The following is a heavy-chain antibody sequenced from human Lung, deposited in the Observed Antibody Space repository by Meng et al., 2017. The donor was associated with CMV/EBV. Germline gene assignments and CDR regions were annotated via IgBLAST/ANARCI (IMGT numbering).Heavy chain of an antibody. V-gene: IGHV1-2*02. CDR2: INPNSGGT. Sequence: ASVNVSCXXXXXXFTGYYMHWVRQAPGQGLEWMGWINPNSGGTNYAQKFQGRVTMTRDTSISTAYMELSRVKSDDTAVYYCARDGLALTQQLVPYGMDVWGQGTTVTVSS. CDR3: ARDGLALTQQLVPYGMDV. J-gene: IGHJ6*02. CDR1: XXXFTGYY. D-gene: IGHD6-13*01.